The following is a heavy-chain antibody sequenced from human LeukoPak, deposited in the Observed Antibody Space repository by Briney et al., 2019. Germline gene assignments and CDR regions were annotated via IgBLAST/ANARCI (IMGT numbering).Heavy chain of an antibody. CDR2: ISSSSSYI. Sequence: GGSLRLSCAASGFTFSSYSMNWVRQAPGKGLEWVSSISSSSSYIYYADSVKGRFTISRDNAKNSLYLQMNSLRAEDTAVYYCAGPYDSSGYPDYWGQGTLVTVSS. J-gene: IGHJ4*02. CDR1: GFTFSSYS. V-gene: IGHV3-21*01. D-gene: IGHD3-22*01. CDR3: AGPYDSSGYPDY.